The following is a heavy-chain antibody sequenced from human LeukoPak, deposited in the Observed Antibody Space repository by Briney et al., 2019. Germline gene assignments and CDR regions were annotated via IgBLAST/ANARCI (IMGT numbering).Heavy chain of an antibody. V-gene: IGHV4-61*02. D-gene: IGHD2-8*01. CDR2: IYTSGST. Sequence: SETLSLTCTVSGGSISSGSYYWSWIRQPAGKGLEWIGRIYTSGSTNYNPSLKSRVTISVDTSKNQFSLKLSSVTAADTAVYYCARYEGFPACWFDPWGQGTLVTVSS. CDR3: ARYEGFPACWFDP. J-gene: IGHJ5*02. CDR1: GGSISSGSYY.